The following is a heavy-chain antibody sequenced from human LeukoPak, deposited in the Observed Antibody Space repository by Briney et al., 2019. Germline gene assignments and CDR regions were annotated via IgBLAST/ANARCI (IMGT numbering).Heavy chain of an antibody. V-gene: IGHV3-30-3*01. Sequence: GSLRLSCAASGFTFSNYAMHWVRQAPGKGLEWVAVISYDGSNKYYADSVKGRFTISRDNSKNTLYLQMNSLRAEDTAVYYCARILGTAGLGDDSTLFDYWGQGTLVTVSS. CDR2: ISYDGSNK. J-gene: IGHJ4*02. CDR3: ARILGTAGLGDDSTLFDY. D-gene: IGHD3-22*01. CDR1: GFTFSNYA.